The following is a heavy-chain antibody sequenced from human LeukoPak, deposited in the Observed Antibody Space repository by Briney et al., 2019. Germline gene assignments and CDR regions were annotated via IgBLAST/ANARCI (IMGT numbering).Heavy chain of an antibody. CDR1: GFTFSSYA. CDR2: ISGSGGST. Sequence: GESLRLSCAASGFTFSSYAMSWVRQAPGKGLEWVSAISGSGGSTYYADSVKGRFTISRDNSKNTLYLQMNSLRAEDTAVYYCAKDLTMIALSPNWYFDLWGRGTLVPVSS. D-gene: IGHD3-22*01. V-gene: IGHV3-23*01. J-gene: IGHJ2*01. CDR3: AKDLTMIALSPNWYFDL.